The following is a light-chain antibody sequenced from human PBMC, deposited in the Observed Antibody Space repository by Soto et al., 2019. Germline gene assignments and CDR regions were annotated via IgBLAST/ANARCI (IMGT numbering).Light chain of an antibody. Sequence: EIVMTQSPATLSVSPGERATLSCRASQSISTELAWYQQKPGQPPRLLVYSASTRATGVPARFTGSGSGSEFTLTISGLQSEDFAVYYCQQGHNWPLTFRQGTRLEI. CDR1: QSISTE. CDR2: SAS. J-gene: IGKJ2*01. CDR3: QQGHNWPLT. V-gene: IGKV3-15*01.